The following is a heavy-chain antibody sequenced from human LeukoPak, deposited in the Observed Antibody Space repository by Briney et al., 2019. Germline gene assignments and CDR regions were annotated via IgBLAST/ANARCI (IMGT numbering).Heavy chain of an antibody. CDR2: IYYSGRT. J-gene: IGHJ4*02. D-gene: IGHD2-8*01. CDR1: AGSMSDYY. Sequence: SETLSLTCTVSAGSMSDYYWSWIRQPPGKGLEWIGYIYYSGRTNYNPSLKGRLTISVDTSKNQFSLKLSSVTAADTAVYYCAGHQYSTPEFVYWGQGTLVTVSS. CDR3: AGHQYSTPEFVY. V-gene: IGHV4-59*08.